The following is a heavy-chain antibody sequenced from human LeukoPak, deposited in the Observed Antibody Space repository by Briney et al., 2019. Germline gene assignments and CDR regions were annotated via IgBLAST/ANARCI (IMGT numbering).Heavy chain of an antibody. Sequence: PGGSLRLSCAASGFTFSAYWMHWVRQAPGKGLVWVSRINSDGFTIGYADSVKGRFTISRDNAKNTLYLHMNSLRAEDTAVYYCARFYGGSALDNWGQGTMVTVSS. V-gene: IGHV3-74*01. J-gene: IGHJ3*02. D-gene: IGHD3-16*01. CDR1: GFTFSAYW. CDR2: INSDGFTI. CDR3: ARFYGGSALDN.